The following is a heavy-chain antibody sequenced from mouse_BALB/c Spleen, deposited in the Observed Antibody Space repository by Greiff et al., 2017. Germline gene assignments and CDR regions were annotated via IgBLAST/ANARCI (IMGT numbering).Heavy chain of an antibody. CDR2: ISSGGGST. CDR3: ARLYGDFDY. Sequence: EVKVVESGGGLVKPGGSLKLSCAASGFAFSSYDMSWVRQTPEKRLEWVAYISSGGGSTYYPDTVKGRFTISRDNAKNTLYLQMSSLKSEDTAMYYCARLYGDFDYGGQGTTLTVSS. J-gene: IGHJ2*01. CDR1: GFAFSSYD. D-gene: IGHD1-2*01. V-gene: IGHV5-12-1*01.